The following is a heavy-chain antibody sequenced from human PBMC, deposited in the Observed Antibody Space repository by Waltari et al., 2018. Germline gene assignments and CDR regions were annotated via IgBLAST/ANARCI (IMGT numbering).Heavy chain of an antibody. CDR1: GFTFSSNW. CDR3: ARDFNWGWDF. CDR2: IKPDGSQQ. Sequence: EVQLVDSGGGLVQPGGSLRLSCAASGFTFSSNWMSWVRTAPGRGLEWLANIKPDGSQQYYVDFVRGRFSISRDNAKNSLYLQLNSLRAEDTAIYYCARDFNWGWDFWGQGTLVTVSS. V-gene: IGHV3-7*03. D-gene: IGHD7-27*01. J-gene: IGHJ4*02.